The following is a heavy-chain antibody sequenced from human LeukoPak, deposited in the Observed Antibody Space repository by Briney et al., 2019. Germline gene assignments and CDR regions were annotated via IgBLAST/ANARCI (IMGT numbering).Heavy chain of an antibody. CDR3: TRVNLRGSQYNWFDP. J-gene: IGHJ5*02. Sequence: SVKVSCKTFGGTFRSHIFSWVRQAPGQGLEWMGKITPIIDSAKYSQKFRDRLTITGDSSTGTAYMELSSLTPEDTALYYCTRVNLRGSQYNWFDPWGQGTLVIVSS. CDR1: GGTFRSHI. V-gene: IGHV1-69*08. CDR2: ITPIIDSA. D-gene: IGHD1-26*01.